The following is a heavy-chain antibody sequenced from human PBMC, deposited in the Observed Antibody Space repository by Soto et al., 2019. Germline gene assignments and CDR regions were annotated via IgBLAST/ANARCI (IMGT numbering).Heavy chain of an antibody. Sequence: DVHLLESGGGLVQPGGSLRLSCAASGFMFSAYAMHWVRQAPGQGLEWVSSMSGTSADTYYADSVKGRFTVSRDSSKDTLYLQLNRLRAEDTALYFCAREDGGGPFDYWGQGTLVIVSS. J-gene: IGHJ4*02. V-gene: IGHV3-23*01. CDR3: AREDGGGPFDY. D-gene: IGHD2-15*01. CDR1: GFMFSAYA. CDR2: MSGTSADT.